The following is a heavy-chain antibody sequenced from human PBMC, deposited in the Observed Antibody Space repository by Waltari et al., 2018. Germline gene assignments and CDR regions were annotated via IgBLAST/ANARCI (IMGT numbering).Heavy chain of an antibody. CDR3: TSSDYYDSSGYSY. J-gene: IGHJ4*02. D-gene: IGHD3-22*01. CDR1: GFTFGDYA. V-gene: IGHV3-49*04. Sequence: EVQLVESGGGLVQPGRSLRLSCTASGFTFGDYAMSWVRQAPGKGLEWVGFIRSKAYGGTTEYAASVKGRFTISRDDSKSIAYLQMNSLKTEVTAVYYCTSSDYYDSSGYSYWGQGTLVTVSS. CDR2: IRSKAYGGTT.